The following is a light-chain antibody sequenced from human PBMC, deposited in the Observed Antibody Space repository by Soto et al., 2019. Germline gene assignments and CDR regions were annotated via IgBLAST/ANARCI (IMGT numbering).Light chain of an antibody. CDR3: ETWDSNTHVV. J-gene: IGLJ2*01. V-gene: IGLV4-60*03. CDR2: LEGSGSY. CDR1: SGHSSYI. Sequence: QLVLTQSSSASASLGSSVKLTCTLSSGHSSYIIAWHQQQPGKAPRYLMKLEGSGSYNKGSGVPDRFSGSSSGADRYLTISNLQSEDEADYYWETWDSNTHVVFGGGTKLPVL.